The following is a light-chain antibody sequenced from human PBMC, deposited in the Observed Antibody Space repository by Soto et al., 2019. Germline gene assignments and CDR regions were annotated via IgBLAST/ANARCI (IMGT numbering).Light chain of an antibody. Sequence: QSVLTQPPSASGTPGQRVNISCSGSGSNIGSNYVYWYRQFPGTAPKLLIQRNNQRPSGVPARFSGSKSGTSASLAISGLRSEDEADYYCGGWDDSLSGPVFGGGTK. CDR2: RNN. CDR1: GSNIGSNY. CDR3: GGWDDSLSGPV. J-gene: IGLJ2*01. V-gene: IGLV1-47*01.